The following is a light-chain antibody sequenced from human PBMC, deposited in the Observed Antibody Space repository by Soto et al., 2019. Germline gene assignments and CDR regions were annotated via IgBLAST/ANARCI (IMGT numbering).Light chain of an antibody. J-gene: IGLJ1*01. Sequence: QSVLTQPPSVSAAPGQKVTISCSGSSSNIGNNYVSWYQQLPGTAPKLLIYENNKRPSGIPVRFSGSKSGTSATLGITGLQTGDXXXYXCGTWDSSLSAYVFGTGTKVTVL. CDR2: ENN. V-gene: IGLV1-51*02. CDR3: GTWDSSLSAYV. CDR1: SSNIGNNY.